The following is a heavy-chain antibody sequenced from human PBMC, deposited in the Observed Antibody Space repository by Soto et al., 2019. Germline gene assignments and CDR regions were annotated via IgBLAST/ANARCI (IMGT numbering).Heavy chain of an antibody. V-gene: IGHV4-30-2*01. CDR3: ARVPIYYDSSGYYHYGTFDI. D-gene: IGHD3-22*01. Sequence: PSWSPALTRAVCGRSVNTAWYSWNWIRQPPGKGLEWIGYIYHTGSTYYNPSLKSRVTISLDRSNDHFSLELSSVTAADTAVYYCARVPIYYDSSGYYHYGTFDIWGQGTMVTVSS. CDR2: IYHTGST. J-gene: IGHJ3*02. CDR1: GRSVNTAWYS.